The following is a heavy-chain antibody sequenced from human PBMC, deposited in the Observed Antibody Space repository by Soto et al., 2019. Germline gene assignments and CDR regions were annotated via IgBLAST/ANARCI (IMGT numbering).Heavy chain of an antibody. V-gene: IGHV1-69*13. Sequence: GASVKVSCKASGRTFNNYAISWLRQAPGIGFEWLGVIVPIGGTPEHAQKFQGRVTISADESTNTAYMELSSLRSEDTAVYYCATNYYDGSGHYFIFEHWGQGTLVTVSS. CDR1: GRTFNNYA. CDR3: ATNYYDGSGHYFIFEH. D-gene: IGHD3-22*01. J-gene: IGHJ4*02. CDR2: IVPIGGTP.